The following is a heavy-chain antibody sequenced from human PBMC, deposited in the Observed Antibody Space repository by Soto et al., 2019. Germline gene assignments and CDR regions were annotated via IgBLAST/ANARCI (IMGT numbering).Heavy chain of an antibody. J-gene: IGHJ6*02. CDR2: VGTNGDT. V-gene: IGHV3-13*01. Sequence: PVGSLRLSCAASGFAVSSNDMHWVRQGPGKGLEWVAAVGTNGDTYYTGSVKGRFTISRDNDTKSLYLQMNNLRDGDTAVYYCAIRGSLYCGGACYTDGPDYYGMDVWGQGTTVTVSS. D-gene: IGHD2-21*02. CDR3: AIRGSLYCGGACYTDGPDYYGMDV. CDR1: GFAVSSND.